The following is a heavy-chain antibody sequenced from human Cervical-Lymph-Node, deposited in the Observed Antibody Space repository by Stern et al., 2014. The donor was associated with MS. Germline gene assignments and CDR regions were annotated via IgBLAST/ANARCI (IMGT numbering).Heavy chain of an antibody. V-gene: IGHV1-2*02. D-gene: IGHD3-16*02. CDR1: GYTFTDYH. Sequence: VQLVESGAEVKKSGASGKVSCEASGYTFTDYHIHWARQAPGQGLEWMGWIDPKSGGITYAQTFQGRVTLTSDTSIGTAYMELSSLTSDDTAVYFCARDKSSYPDYWGQGTPVTISS. CDR3: ARDKSSYPDY. CDR2: IDPKSGGI. J-gene: IGHJ4*02.